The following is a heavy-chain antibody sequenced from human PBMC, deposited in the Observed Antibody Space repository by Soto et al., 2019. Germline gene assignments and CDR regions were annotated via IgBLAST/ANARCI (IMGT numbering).Heavy chain of an antibody. CDR1: GGSISSYY. Sequence: PSETLSLTCTVSGGSISSYYWSWIRQPAGKGLEWIGRIYTSGSTNYNPSLKSRVTMSVDTSKDQFSLKLSSVTAADTAVYYCARVRGVSATLDFDYWGQGTLVTVSS. CDR2: IYTSGST. J-gene: IGHJ4*02. V-gene: IGHV4-4*07. CDR3: ARVRGVSATLDFDY. D-gene: IGHD1-26*01.